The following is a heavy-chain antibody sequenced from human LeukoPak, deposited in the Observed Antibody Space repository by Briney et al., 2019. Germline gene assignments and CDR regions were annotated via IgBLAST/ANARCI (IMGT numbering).Heavy chain of an antibody. CDR1: GYSFTSYW. CDR3: ARERYCSSTSCYASDY. Sequence: GASLQISCKGSGYSFTSYWICWVRQMPGKGLEWMGIIYPGDSDTRYSPSFQGQVTISADKSISTAYLQWSSLKAPDTAMYYCARERYCSSTSCYASDYWGQGTLVTVSS. V-gene: IGHV5-51*01. J-gene: IGHJ4*02. D-gene: IGHD2-2*01. CDR2: IYPGDSDT.